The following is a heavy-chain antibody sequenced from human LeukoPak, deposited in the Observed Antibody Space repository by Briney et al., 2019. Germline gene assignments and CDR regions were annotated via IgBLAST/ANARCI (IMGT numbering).Heavy chain of an antibody. CDR1: GYTFTGYY. J-gene: IGHJ4*02. D-gene: IGHD2-2*01. CDR3: AFYCSSTSCYLGNDY. CDR2: INPNSGGT. Sequence: GASVKVSCKASGYTFTGYYMHWVRQAPGQGLEWMGWINPNSGGTNYAQKFQGRVTMTRETSISTAYMELSRLRSDDTAVYYCAFYCSSTSCYLGNDYWGQGTLVTVSS. V-gene: IGHV1-2*02.